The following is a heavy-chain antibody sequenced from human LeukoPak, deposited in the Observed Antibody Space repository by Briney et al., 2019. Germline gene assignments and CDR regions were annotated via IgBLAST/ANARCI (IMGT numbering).Heavy chain of an antibody. CDR3: ARDQREVDRTMSYY. CDR1: GYTFTTYG. J-gene: IGHJ4*02. CDR2: ISPYNGNT. Sequence: ASVKVSCKASGYTFTTYGITWVRQAPGQGLEWMGWISPYNGNTNYAQKLQGRVTMTTDTSTSTAYMELRSLRLGDTAVYYCARDQREVDRTMSYYWGQGTLVTVSS. V-gene: IGHV1-18*01. D-gene: IGHD5-18*01.